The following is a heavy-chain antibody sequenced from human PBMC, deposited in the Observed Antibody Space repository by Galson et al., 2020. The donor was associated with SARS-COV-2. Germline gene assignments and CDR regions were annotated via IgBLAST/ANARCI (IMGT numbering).Heavy chain of an antibody. CDR1: GYSISSGYY. J-gene: IGHJ4*02. V-gene: IGHV4-38-2*02. D-gene: IGHD2-15*01. Sequence: ASETLSLTCSVSGYSISSGYYWMWIRQSPEKGLEWIANIHRSGTTYYNPSLKSRATISVDTSKNQFSLKLDSMTAADTAVYYCARQVVAKTYYFDYWGQGILVTVSS. CDR3: ARQVVAKTYYFDY. CDR2: IHRSGTT.